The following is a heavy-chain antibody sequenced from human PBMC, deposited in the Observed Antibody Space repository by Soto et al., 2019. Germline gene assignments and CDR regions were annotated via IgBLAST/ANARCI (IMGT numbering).Heavy chain of an antibody. CDR2: ISSSSSYI. V-gene: IGHV3-21*01. CDR3: ARGDYYDSSGMGGYFDY. J-gene: IGHJ4*02. CDR1: GFTFSSYS. Sequence: GGSLRLSCAASGFTFSSYSMNWVRQAPGKGLEWVSSISSSSSYIYYADSVKGRFTISRDNAKNSLYLQMNSLRAEDTAVYYCARGDYYDSSGMGGYFDYWGQGTLVTVSS. D-gene: IGHD3-22*01.